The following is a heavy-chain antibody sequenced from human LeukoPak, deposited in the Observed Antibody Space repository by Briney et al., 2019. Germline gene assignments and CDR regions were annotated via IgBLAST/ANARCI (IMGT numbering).Heavy chain of an antibody. V-gene: IGHV4-61*01. CDR1: GDSVSGSTYC. J-gene: IGHJ4*02. CDR2: IYYSGST. Sequence: SETLSLTCTVSGDSVSGSTYCWSWIRQPPGKGLEWIGYIYYSGSTNYNPSLRSRVTISVDPSKNQFSLKLTSVTAADTAVYYCARRFDSWGQGTLVTVSS. CDR3: ARRFDS.